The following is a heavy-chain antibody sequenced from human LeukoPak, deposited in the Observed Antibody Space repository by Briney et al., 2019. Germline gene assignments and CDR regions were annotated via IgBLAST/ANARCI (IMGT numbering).Heavy chain of an antibody. V-gene: IGHV4-59*01. CDR1: GDSISSYY. CDR2: IFYSGST. D-gene: IGHD3-3*01. Sequence: PSETLSLTCTVSGDSISSYYWSWIRQPPGEGLQWIGYIFYSGSTNYNASLRSRVAISVDTSKNQFSLRLTSVTAADTAVYYCARGVRITIFGVVIENWFDPWGQGTLVTVSS. J-gene: IGHJ5*02. CDR3: ARGVRITIFGVVIENWFDP.